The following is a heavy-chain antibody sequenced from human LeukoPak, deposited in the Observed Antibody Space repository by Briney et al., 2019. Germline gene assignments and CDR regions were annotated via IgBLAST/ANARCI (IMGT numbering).Heavy chain of an antibody. D-gene: IGHD2-15*01. V-gene: IGHV3-48*01. CDR3: ARELRFDP. CDR1: GFTFSSYS. Sequence: GGSLRLSCAASGFTFSSYSMNWVRQAPGKGLEWVSYISSSSSTIYYADSVKGRFTISRDNAKNSLYLQMNSLRAEDTAVYYCARELRFDPWGQGTLVTVSS. J-gene: IGHJ5*02. CDR2: ISSSSSTI.